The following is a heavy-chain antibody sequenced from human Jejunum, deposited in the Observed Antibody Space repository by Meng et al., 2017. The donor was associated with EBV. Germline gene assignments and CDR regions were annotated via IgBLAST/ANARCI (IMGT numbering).Heavy chain of an antibody. Sequence: RVRPSWSLPLPCCVSGVPRINFSLIWFRQPPGKGLDWIGYIYYSVSTNYNPALKSRVTISVDTSKNQFSLSLSSVTAADTAVYYCARGGGRPEYWGQGILVTVSS. CDR1: GVPRINFS. CDR3: ARGGGRPEY. J-gene: IGHJ4*02. D-gene: IGHD3-10*01. V-gene: IGHV4-59*01. CDR2: IYYSVST.